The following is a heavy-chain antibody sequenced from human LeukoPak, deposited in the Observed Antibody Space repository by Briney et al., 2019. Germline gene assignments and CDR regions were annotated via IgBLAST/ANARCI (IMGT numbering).Heavy chain of an antibody. J-gene: IGHJ6*02. Sequence: PGGSLRLSCAASGFTFSSYAMSWVRQAPGKGLEWVSAISGSGGSTYYADSVKGRFTISRDNSKNTLYLQMNSLRAEDTAVYYCARDGCSSTGCYRTYYYYGMDVWGQGTTVTVSS. V-gene: IGHV3-23*01. CDR3: ARDGCSSTGCYRTYYYYGMDV. CDR1: GFTFSSYA. CDR2: ISGSGGST. D-gene: IGHD2-2*01.